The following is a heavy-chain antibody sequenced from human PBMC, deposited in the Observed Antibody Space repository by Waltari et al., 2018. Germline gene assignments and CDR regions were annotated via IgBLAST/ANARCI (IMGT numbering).Heavy chain of an antibody. CDR2: IYTLGST. CDR1: GGSISSGSYY. J-gene: IGHJ3*02. CDR3: ARGIRNNDAFDI. Sequence: QVQLQESGPGLVKPSQTLSLTCPVSGGSISSGSYYWSWIRQPAGKGLEWIGRIYTLGSTNYSPSLKSRVTISVDTSKNQFSLKRSSVTAADTAVYYCARGIRNNDAFDIWGQGTMVTVSS. V-gene: IGHV4-61*02.